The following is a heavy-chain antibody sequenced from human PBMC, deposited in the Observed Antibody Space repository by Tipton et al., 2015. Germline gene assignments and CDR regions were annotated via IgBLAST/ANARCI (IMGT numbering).Heavy chain of an antibody. CDR1: GDSVSSNSAA. V-gene: IGHV6-1*01. Sequence: GLVKPSQTLSLSCAISGDSVSSNSAAWNWIRQSPSRGLEWLGNTYYSPKWYSDYAVSVKSRITINSATSKNQFSLRLNSVTPEDPTVYYCASGRNNAFDIWGQGTLVNVSS. CDR2: TYYSPKWYS. J-gene: IGHJ3*02. CDR3: ASGRNNAFDI.